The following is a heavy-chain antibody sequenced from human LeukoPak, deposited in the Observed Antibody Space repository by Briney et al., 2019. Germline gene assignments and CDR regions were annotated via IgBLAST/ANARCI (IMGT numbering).Heavy chain of an antibody. Sequence: SETLSLTCTVSGGSISSYYWSWIRQPPGKGLEWIGYIYYSGSTNYNPSLKSRVTISVDTSKNQFSLKLSSVTAADTAVYYCASGAGPRYYFDYWGQGTLVTVSS. CDR3: ASGAGPRYYFDY. CDR2: IYYSGST. D-gene: IGHD6-19*01. J-gene: IGHJ4*02. V-gene: IGHV4-59*08. CDR1: GGSISSYY.